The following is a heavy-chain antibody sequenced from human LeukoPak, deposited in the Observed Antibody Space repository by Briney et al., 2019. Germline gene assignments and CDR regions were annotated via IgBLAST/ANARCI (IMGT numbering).Heavy chain of an antibody. CDR2: INHSGSA. CDR3: ARVSMRYCSSTSCFRPARWFDP. Sequence: SETLSLTCAVYGGSFSGYYWGWIRQPPGKGLEWIGEINHSGSANYNPSLKSRVTISVDTSKNQFSLKLSSVTAADTAVYYCARVSMRYCSSTSCFRPARWFDPWGQGTLVTVSS. V-gene: IGHV4-34*01. D-gene: IGHD2-2*01. J-gene: IGHJ5*02. CDR1: GGSFSGYY.